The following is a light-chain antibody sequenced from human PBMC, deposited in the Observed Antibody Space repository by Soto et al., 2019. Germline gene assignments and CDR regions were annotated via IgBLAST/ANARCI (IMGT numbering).Light chain of an antibody. J-gene: IGKJ1*01. CDR2: AAS. CDR3: QQHDNV. V-gene: IGKV1-5*01. CDR1: QSISNW. Sequence: DIQMTQSPSTLSASVGDRVTITCRASQSISNWLAWYQQKPGKAPKPLISAASSLQSGVPSRFSGSGSGTEFTITLSSLEPDDFSTYYCQQHDNVFGQGTKVEIK.